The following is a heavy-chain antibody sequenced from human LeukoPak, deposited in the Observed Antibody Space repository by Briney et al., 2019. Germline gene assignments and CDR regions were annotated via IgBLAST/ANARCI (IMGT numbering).Heavy chain of an antibody. CDR1: GYTFTSYY. D-gene: IGHD3-16*02. V-gene: IGHV1-46*01. J-gene: IGHJ4*02. CDR3: ARGDYVWGSYRPDYFDY. Sequence: ASVKVSCKASGYTFTSYYMHWVRQAPGQGLEWMGIINPSGGSTSYAQKFQGRVTMTRDTSTSTVYMELSSLRSEDTAVYYCARGDYVWGSYRPDYFDYWGQGTLVTVSS. CDR2: INPSGGST.